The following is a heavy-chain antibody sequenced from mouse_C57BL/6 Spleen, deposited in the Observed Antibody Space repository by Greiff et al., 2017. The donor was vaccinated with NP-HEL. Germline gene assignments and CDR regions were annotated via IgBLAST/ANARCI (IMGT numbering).Heavy chain of an antibody. D-gene: IGHD2-12*01. CDR3: ARGRDDEVFAY. J-gene: IGHJ3*01. CDR1: GFTFSSYA. CDR2: ISDGGSYT. V-gene: IGHV5-4*01. Sequence: EVQLVESGGGLVKPGGSLKLSCAASGFTFSSYAMSWVRQTPEKRLEWVATISDGGSYTYYPDNVKGRFTISRDNAKNNLYLQMSHLKSEDTAMYYCARGRDDEVFAYWGQGTLVTVSA.